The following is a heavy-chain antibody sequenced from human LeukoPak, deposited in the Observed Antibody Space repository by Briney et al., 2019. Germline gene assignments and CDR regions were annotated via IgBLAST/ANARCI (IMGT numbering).Heavy chain of an antibody. J-gene: IGHJ3*02. Sequence: GGSLRLSCAASGFTFSRYWMHWVRQAPGMGLVWVSHINGDGSTTSYADSLKGRFTISRDNAKNTLYLQMNSLSAEDTAVYYCAREPLYDSTLSNAFDIWGQGTMVTVSS. CDR2: INGDGSTT. D-gene: IGHD3-22*01. CDR1: GFTFSRYW. V-gene: IGHV3-74*01. CDR3: AREPLYDSTLSNAFDI.